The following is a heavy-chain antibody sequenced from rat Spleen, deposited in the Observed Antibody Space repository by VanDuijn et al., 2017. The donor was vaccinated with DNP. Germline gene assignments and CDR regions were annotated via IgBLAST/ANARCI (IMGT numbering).Heavy chain of an antibody. CDR2: ISSGGGDT. CDR3: AKDTTRSNSGAFAY. CDR1: GFSLSSYG. Sequence: VQLKESGPGLVQPSQTLSLTCTVSGFSLSSYGVIWVRQTPAKGLEWVASISSGGGDTYYRDSVRDRFTISRDNARNTLYLQIDSLRSEDTATYYCAKDTTRSNSGAFAYWGQGTLVTVSS. V-gene: IGHV5S13*01. J-gene: IGHJ3*01. D-gene: IGHD4-3*01.